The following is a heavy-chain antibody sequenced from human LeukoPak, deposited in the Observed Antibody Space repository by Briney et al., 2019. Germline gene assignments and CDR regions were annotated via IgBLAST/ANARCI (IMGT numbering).Heavy chain of an antibody. CDR1: GGSISSGGYY. V-gene: IGHV4-31*03. J-gene: IGHJ6*02. D-gene: IGHD3-3*01. CDR2: IYYSGST. CDR3: ARVVRFSEWSYGMDV. Sequence: PSETLSLTCTVSGGSISSGGYYWSWIRQHPGKGLEWIGYIYYSGSTYYNPSLKSRVTISVDTSKNQFSLKLSSVTAADTAVYYCARVVRFSEWSYGMDVWGQGTTVTVSS.